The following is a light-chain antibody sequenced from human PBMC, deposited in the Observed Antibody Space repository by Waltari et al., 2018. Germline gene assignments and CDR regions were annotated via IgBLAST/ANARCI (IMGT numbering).Light chain of an antibody. CDR2: GVS. Sequence: EIVLTQSPGTLSLSPGARATPSCRASQSVRESLAWYQQKGGQAPRLLIYGVSSRATGIPEMFSGSGSGTDFSLTISRLEPEDFAVYYCQHYVRLPATFGQGTKVEIK. CDR3: QHYVRLPAT. V-gene: IGKV3-20*01. J-gene: IGKJ1*01. CDR1: QSVRES.